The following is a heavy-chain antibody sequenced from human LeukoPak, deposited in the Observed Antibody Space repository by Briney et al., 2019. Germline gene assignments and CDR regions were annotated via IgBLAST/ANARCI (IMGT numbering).Heavy chain of an antibody. CDR1: GFTFSRYT. Sequence: GSLRLSCTASGFTFSRYTMHWVRQAPGKGLECVTIISYDGSIKYYADSVKGRFTISRDNSKNTLFLQMNSLRAEDTAVYYCAKGKGYSGYDCVASDYWGQGTLVTVSS. CDR3: AKGKGYSGYDCVASDY. J-gene: IGHJ4*02. V-gene: IGHV3-30-3*01. CDR2: ISYDGSIK. D-gene: IGHD5-12*01.